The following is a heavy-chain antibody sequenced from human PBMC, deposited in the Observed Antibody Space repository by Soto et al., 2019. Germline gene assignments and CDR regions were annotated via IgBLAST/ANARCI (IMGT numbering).Heavy chain of an antibody. CDR1: GFTFSSSA. Sequence: EVQLLESGGGLVQPGGSLRLSCAASGFTFSSSAMSWVRQAPGKGLEWVSAIRGTNGNTHYAEAVKGRLTISRDNSKNKLYLQMNYLRAEDTAVYYCAKFTVDTIVISGWFNWLNPWGQGSLVIVSS. J-gene: IGHJ5*02. CDR3: AKFTVDTIVISGWFNWLNP. D-gene: IGHD6-19*01. CDR2: IRGTNGNT. V-gene: IGHV3-23*01.